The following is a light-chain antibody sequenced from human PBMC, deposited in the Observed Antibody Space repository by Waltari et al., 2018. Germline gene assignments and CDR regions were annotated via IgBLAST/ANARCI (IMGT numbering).Light chain of an antibody. Sequence: AIQMTQSPSSLSASVGARVTITCRAIQGIRNDLGWYQQKPGKAPKLLIYAASSLQSGVPSRFSGSGSGTDFTLTISSLQPEDFATYYCLQDYNYPYTFGQGTKLEIK. CDR3: LQDYNYPYT. CDR2: AAS. J-gene: IGKJ2*01. CDR1: QGIRND. V-gene: IGKV1-6*01.